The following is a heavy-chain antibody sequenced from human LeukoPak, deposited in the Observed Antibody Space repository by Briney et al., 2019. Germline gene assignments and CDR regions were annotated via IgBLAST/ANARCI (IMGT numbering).Heavy chain of an antibody. J-gene: IGHJ4*02. Sequence: GGSLRLSCAASGFTFDDYAMHWVRQAPGKGLEWVGRIKRKTDGGTTDYAAPVKGRFTISRDDSKNTLYLQMNSLKTEDTAVYYCTTGNWGPHWGQGTLVTVSS. CDR3: TTGNWGPH. CDR1: GFTFDDYA. V-gene: IGHV3-15*07. D-gene: IGHD7-27*01. CDR2: IKRKTDGGTT.